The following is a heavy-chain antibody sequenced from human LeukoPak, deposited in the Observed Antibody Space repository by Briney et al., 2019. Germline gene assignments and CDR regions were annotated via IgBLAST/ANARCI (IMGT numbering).Heavy chain of an antibody. V-gene: IGHV4-39*01. J-gene: IGHJ4*02. Sequence: SETLSLTCTVSGGSISSSSYYWGWIRQPPGEGLEWIGTIYYSGSTYYNPSLKSRVTISVDTSKNQFSLKLSSVTAADTAVYYCARRVADPGVSDYWGQGTLVTVSS. D-gene: IGHD6-19*01. CDR1: GGSISSSSYY. CDR2: IYYSGST. CDR3: ARRVADPGVSDY.